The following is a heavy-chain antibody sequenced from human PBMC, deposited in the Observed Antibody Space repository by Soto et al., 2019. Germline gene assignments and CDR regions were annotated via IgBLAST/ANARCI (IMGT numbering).Heavy chain of an antibody. CDR1: GYSFTSYW. Sequence: HGGSLKISCKGSGYSFTSYWIGWVRQMPGKGLEWMGIIYPGDSDTRYSPSFQGQVTISADKSISTAYLQWSSLKDSDTAMYYCARRTYIADPGHYYYRMDVWGQGTTVTAP. CDR3: ARRTYIADPGHYYYRMDV. D-gene: IGHD6-13*01. J-gene: IGHJ6*02. V-gene: IGHV5-51*01. CDR2: IYPGDSDT.